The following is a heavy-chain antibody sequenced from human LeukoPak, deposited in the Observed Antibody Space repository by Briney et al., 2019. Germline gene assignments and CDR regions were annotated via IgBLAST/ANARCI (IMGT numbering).Heavy chain of an antibody. CDR2: ISSSSSYI. CDR3: ARRAGGYSHPYDY. D-gene: IGHD4-23*01. Sequence: GGTLRLSCAASGFTFSGYGMSWVRQAPGKGLEWVSSISSSSSYIYYADSVKGRFTISRDYSKSTLSLQMNSLRAEDTAVYYCARRAGGYSHPYDYWGQGILVTVSS. V-gene: IGHV3-21*04. CDR1: GFTFSGYG. J-gene: IGHJ4*02.